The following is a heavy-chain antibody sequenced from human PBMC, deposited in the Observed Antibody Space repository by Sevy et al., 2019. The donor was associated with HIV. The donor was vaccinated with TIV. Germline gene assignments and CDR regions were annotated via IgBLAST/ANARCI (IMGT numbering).Heavy chain of an antibody. Sequence: GGSLRLSCAASGFTFSSYSMNWVRQAPGKGLEWVSSISSSSSYIYYADSVKGRFTISRDNAKNSLYLQMNSLRAEDTAVYYWAGAGVFMVRGVPRNYYDYMDVWGKGTTVTVSS. CDR2: ISSSSSYI. J-gene: IGHJ6*03. V-gene: IGHV3-21*01. CDR1: GFTFSSYS. CDR3: AGAGVFMVRGVPRNYYDYMDV. D-gene: IGHD3-10*01.